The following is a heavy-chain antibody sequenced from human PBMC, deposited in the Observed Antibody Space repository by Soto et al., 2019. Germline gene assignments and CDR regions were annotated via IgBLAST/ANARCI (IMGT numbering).Heavy chain of an antibody. CDR1: GLTFSRYA. V-gene: IGHV3-15*01. J-gene: IGHJ3*02. CDR3: TTDEVGATTYNLDAFDI. Sequence: GWSLRLSCAASGLTFSRYAMSWVRQAPGKGLEWVGRIKSKTDGGTTDYAAPVKGRFTISRDDSKNTLYLQMNSLKTEDTAVYYCTTDEVGATTYNLDAFDIWGQGTMVTVSS. D-gene: IGHD1-26*01. CDR2: IKSKTDGGTT.